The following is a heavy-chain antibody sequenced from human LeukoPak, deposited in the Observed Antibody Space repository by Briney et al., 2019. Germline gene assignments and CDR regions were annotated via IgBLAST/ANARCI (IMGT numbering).Heavy chain of an antibody. J-gene: IGHJ3*02. Sequence: ASVKVSCKASGYTFTSYAMHWVRQAPGQRLEWMGWINAGNGNTKYSQKFQGRVTMTTDTSTSTAYMELRSLRSDDTAVYYCARTDEEGAFDIWGQGTMVTVSS. V-gene: IGHV1-3*01. CDR3: ARTDEEGAFDI. CDR2: INAGNGNT. CDR1: GYTFTSYA.